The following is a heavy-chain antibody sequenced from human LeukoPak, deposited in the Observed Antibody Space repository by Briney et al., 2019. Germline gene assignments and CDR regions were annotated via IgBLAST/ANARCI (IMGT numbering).Heavy chain of an antibody. CDR2: IYYSGNT. J-gene: IGHJ4*02. D-gene: IGHD2-2*01. Sequence: PSETLSLTCTVSGGSISGYYWSWIRQPPGKGLEWIGYIYYSGNTNYNPSLKSRVTISVDTSKKQFSLRLTSITAADTAVYFCSRVPGRDCCITSCRDLVKFDFWGQGTLVTVSS. V-gene: IGHV4-59*01. CDR3: SRVPGRDCCITSCRDLVKFDF. CDR1: GGSISGYY.